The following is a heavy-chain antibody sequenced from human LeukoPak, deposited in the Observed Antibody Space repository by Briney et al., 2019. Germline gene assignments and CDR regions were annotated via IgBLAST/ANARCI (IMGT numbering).Heavy chain of an antibody. CDR2: INSDGSST. CDR1: GFTFSSYW. J-gene: IGHJ4*02. CDR3: ARDLGGGYGYFDY. V-gene: IGHV3-74*01. D-gene: IGHD5-18*01. Sequence: GGSLRLSCAASGFTFSSYWMHWVRQAPGKGLVWVSRINSDGSSTSYADSVKGRFTISRDISKSTLYLQMNSLRAEDTAVFYCARDLGGGYGYFDYWGQGVLVTVSS.